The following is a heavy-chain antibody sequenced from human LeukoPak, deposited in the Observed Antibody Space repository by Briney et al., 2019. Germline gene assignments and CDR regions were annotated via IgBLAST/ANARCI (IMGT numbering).Heavy chain of an antibody. CDR3: ATGRYSGSVDY. CDR2: MYHTGTI. D-gene: IGHD1-26*01. V-gene: IGHV4-38-2*01. CDR1: GYSLGSGFY. Sequence: PSETLSFTCAVSGYSLGSGFYCGWVRQPPGKGLEWIGNMYHTGTIYYNPSLRSRLTISEDTSKSHFSLTVDSVTAADTAVYYCATGRYSGSVDYWGQGILVTVSS. J-gene: IGHJ4*02.